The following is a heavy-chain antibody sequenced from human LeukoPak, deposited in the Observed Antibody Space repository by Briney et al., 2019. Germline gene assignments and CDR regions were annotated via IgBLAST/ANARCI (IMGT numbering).Heavy chain of an antibody. CDR3: TRDRGLYSSSWYYFDY. Sequence: GGSLRLSCTASGFTFGDYAMSWFRQAPGKGLEWAGFIRSKADGGTAEYAASVKGRFTISRDDSKSIAYLQMNSLKTEDTAVYYCTRDRGLYSSSWYYFDYWGQGTLVTVSS. J-gene: IGHJ4*02. V-gene: IGHV3-49*03. D-gene: IGHD6-13*01. CDR2: IRSKADGGTA. CDR1: GFTFGDYA.